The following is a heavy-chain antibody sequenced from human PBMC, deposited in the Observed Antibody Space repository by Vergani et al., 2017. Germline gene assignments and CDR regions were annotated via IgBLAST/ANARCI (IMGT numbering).Heavy chain of an antibody. CDR1: GFTFSSYS. D-gene: IGHD1-26*01. CDR2: ISSSSSYI. J-gene: IGHJ6*03. Sequence: EVQLVESGGGLVKPGGSLRLSCAASGFTFSSYSMNWVRQAPGKGLEWVSSISSSSSYIYYADSVKGRFTISRDNAKNSLYLQMNSLRAEDTAVYYCAREPGGGYSGYYYYYYMDVWDKGTTVTVSS. CDR3: AREPGGGYSGYYYYYYMDV. V-gene: IGHV3-21*01.